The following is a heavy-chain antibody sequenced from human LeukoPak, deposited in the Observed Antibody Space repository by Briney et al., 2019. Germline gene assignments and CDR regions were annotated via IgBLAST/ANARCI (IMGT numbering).Heavy chain of an antibody. CDR3: ARVGSCCSTSCSTAWYNWFDP. J-gene: IGHJ5*02. D-gene: IGHD2-2*02. CDR1: GGSISSGGYY. CDR2: IYYSGST. V-gene: IGHV4-31*03. Sequence: PSETLSLTCTVSGGSISSGGYYWSWIRQHPGKGLEWIGYIYYSGSTYYNPSLKSRVTISVDTSKNQFSLKLSSVTAADTAVYYCARVGSCCSTSCSTAWYNWFDPWGQGTLVTVSS.